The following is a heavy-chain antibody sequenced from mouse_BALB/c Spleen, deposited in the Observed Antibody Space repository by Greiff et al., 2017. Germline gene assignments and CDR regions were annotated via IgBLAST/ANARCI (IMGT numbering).Heavy chain of an antibody. CDR1: GYSFTGYN. J-gene: IGHJ4*01. CDR3: ARLTVVADYYAMDY. CDR2: IDPYYGGT. Sequence: VHVKQSGPELEKPGASVKISCKASGYSFTGYNMNWVKQSNGKSLEWIGNIDPYYGGTSYNQKFKGKATLTVDKSSSTAYMQLKSLTSEDSAVYYCARLTVVADYYAMDYWGQGTSVTVSS. D-gene: IGHD1-1*01. V-gene: IGHV1-39*01.